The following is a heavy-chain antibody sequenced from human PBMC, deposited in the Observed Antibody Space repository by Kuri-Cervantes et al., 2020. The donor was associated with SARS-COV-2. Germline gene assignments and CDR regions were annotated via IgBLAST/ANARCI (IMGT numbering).Heavy chain of an antibody. Sequence: GGSLRLSCAASGLTFDDYAMHWVRQAPGKGLEWVSLISWDGGSTYYADSVKGRFTISRDNSKNSLYLQMNSLRAEDTAVYYCAREGELRAFDIWGQGTMVTVSS. CDR1: GLTFDDYA. CDR2: ISWDGGST. D-gene: IGHD1-26*01. J-gene: IGHJ3*02. CDR3: AREGELRAFDI. V-gene: IGHV3-43D*03.